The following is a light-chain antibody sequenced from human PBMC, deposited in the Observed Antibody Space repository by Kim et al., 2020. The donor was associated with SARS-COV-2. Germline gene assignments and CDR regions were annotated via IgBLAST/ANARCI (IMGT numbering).Light chain of an antibody. Sequence: ELTQPPSASGTPGQRVTISCSGSSSNVGSNVVNWYRQLPGTAPKLLINTNNQWPSGIPDRFSGSKSGTSASLAISGLQSDDEADYYCAAWDDSLNGYVFGTGTKVTVL. CDR2: TNN. J-gene: IGLJ1*01. CDR3: AAWDDSLNGYV. V-gene: IGLV1-44*01. CDR1: SSNVGSNV.